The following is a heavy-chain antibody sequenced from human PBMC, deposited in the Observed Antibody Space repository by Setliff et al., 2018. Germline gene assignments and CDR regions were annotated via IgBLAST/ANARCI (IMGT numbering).Heavy chain of an antibody. CDR3: AKEHVVISFVTNTHHHYGMDV. Sequence: SETLSLTCTVSGASLRSGSNYWSWFRQPAGKGLEWIGRIYTDGTTNYNPSLKSRVSISADTSMNHFSLRMTSVSAADTAVYYCAKEHVVISFVTNTHHHYGMDVWGQGATVTSP. D-gene: IGHD2-8*01. CDR1: GASLRSGSNY. V-gene: IGHV4-61*02. CDR2: IYTDGTT. J-gene: IGHJ6*02.